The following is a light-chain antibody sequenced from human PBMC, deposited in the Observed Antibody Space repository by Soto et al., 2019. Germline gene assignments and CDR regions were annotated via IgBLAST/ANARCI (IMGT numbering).Light chain of an antibody. CDR1: SSDVGGYKF. CDR3: SSYAGDNTVL. V-gene: IGLV2-8*01. J-gene: IGLJ2*01. Sequence: QSALTQPPSASGSLGQSVTISCTGTSSDVGGYKFVSWYQQYPGKAPKLIMYEVSERSSGVPDRFSGSRSGNTASLTVSGLQAEDEADYYCSSYAGDNTVLFGVGTKLTVL. CDR2: EVS.